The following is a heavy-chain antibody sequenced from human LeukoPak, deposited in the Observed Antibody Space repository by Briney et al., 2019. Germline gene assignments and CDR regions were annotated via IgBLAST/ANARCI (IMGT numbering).Heavy chain of an antibody. CDR3: ARRLECYSGDPFDY. CDR1: GFSLSTSGVG. V-gene: IGHV2-5*01. J-gene: IGHJ4*02. Sequence: SGPTLVKPTQTLTLTCTFSGFSLSTSGVGVGWIRQPPGKALEWLALIYWNDEKRYSPSLKSRLTITKDTSKNQVVLTTTNMDPVDTATYYCARRLECYSGDPFDYWGQGTLVTVSS. CDR2: IYWNDEK. D-gene: IGHD5-12*01.